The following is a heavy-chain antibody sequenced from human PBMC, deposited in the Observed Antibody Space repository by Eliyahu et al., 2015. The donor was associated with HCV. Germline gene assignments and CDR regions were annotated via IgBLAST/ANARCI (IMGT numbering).Heavy chain of an antibody. D-gene: IGHD3-22*01. V-gene: IGHV3-30*18. CDR2: ISNDGSQK. Sequence: QVQLVESGGGVVQPGRSPRLSCAASGFTFSSYGMHWVRQAPGTGLEWVAVISNDGSQKYYAASVEGRFTISRDNSKNTLYLQLSYLSSEDTAVYYCAKDSGTYYYDTGASVGGMDVWGQGTTVIVSS. J-gene: IGHJ6*02. CDR1: GFTFSSYG. CDR3: AKDSGTYYYDTGASVGGMDV.